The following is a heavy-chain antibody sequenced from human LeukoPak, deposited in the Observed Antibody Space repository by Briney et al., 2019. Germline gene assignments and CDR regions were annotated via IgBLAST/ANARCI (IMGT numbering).Heavy chain of an antibody. CDR3: AREDYDSSGYYHSAFDI. D-gene: IGHD3-22*01. Sequence: PGGSLRLSCAASGFTFSSYSMNWVRQAPGKGLEWVSYISSSSSTIYYADSVKGRFTISRDNAKNSLYLQMNSLRAEDTAVYYCAREDYDSSGYYHSAFDIWGQGTMVTVSS. CDR2: ISSSSSTI. CDR1: GFTFSSYS. V-gene: IGHV3-48*01. J-gene: IGHJ3*02.